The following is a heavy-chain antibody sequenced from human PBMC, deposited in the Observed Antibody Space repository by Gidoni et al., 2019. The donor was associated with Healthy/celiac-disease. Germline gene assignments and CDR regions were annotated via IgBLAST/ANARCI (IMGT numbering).Heavy chain of an antibody. Sequence: QVQLVQSGSELKKPGASVKFSCKASGYTFTSYAMNWVRQAPGQGLEWMGWINTNTGNPTYAQGFTGRFVFSLDTSVSTAYLQISSLKAEDTAVYYCATRIAAALYYYYGMDVWGQGTTVTVSS. CDR2: INTNTGNP. CDR3: ATRIAAALYYYYGMDV. CDR1: GYTFTSYA. J-gene: IGHJ6*02. D-gene: IGHD6-13*01. V-gene: IGHV7-4-1*02.